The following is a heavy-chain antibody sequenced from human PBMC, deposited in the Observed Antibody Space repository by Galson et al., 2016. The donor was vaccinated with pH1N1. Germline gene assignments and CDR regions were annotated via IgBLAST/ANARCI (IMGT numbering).Heavy chain of an antibody. CDR2: IYLGDSDT. Sequence: QSGAEVTKPGESLKISCKGSGSSFSHSWIVWVRRMPGKGLEWMGIIYLGDSDTTNSPSFQGQVTISADKSISTAYLQWSSLKASDTAIYYCATPRGSSSLAFDYWGQGTLVTVSS. CDR1: GSSFSHSW. CDR3: ATPRGSSSLAFDY. D-gene: IGHD1-26*01. V-gene: IGHV5-51*01. J-gene: IGHJ4*02.